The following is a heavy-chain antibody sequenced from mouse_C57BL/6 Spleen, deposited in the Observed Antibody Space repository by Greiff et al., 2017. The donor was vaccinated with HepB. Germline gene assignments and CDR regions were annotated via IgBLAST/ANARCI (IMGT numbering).Heavy chain of an antibody. V-gene: IGHV2-5*01. CDR3: AKTNYSLWYFDV. J-gene: IGHJ1*03. CDR2: IWRGGST. CDR1: GFSLTSYG. Sequence: VMLVESGPGLVQPSQSLSITCTVSGFSLTSYGVHWVRQSPGKGLEWLGVIWRGGSTDYNAAFMSRLSITKDNSKSQVFFKMNSLQADDTAIYYCAKTNYSLWYFDVWGTGTTVTVSS. D-gene: IGHD1-1*02.